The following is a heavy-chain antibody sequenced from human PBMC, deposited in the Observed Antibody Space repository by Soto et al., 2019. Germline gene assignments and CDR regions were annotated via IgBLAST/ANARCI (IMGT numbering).Heavy chain of an antibody. CDR2: INPNSGGT. J-gene: IGHJ6*02. CDR3: ASGCTAHSSSSGPTTNGMGA. V-gene: IGHV1-2*02. CDR1: GYTFTGYY. Sequence: SVQVSCKASGYTFTGYYMHWVRQAPGQGLEWMGWINPNSGGTNYVKKFQGRVTMTRDTSISTAYMELSRLRSDDTAVYYCASGCTAHSSSSGPTTNGMGAWGQGITVTFAS. D-gene: IGHD6-6*01.